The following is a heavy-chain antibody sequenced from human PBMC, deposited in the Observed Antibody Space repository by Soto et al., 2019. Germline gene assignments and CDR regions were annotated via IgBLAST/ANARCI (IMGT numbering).Heavy chain of an antibody. J-gene: IGHJ4*02. D-gene: IGHD6-13*01. Sequence: GSVRLSCTASGFDFGDYYMSWIRQAPGKGLEWVSYIDSDDGTTYCPDSVKGRFTISRDNAKNSLYLQMNSLRVADTALYFCVRPYYSSSWFPFDRWGQGTLVTVSS. CDR1: GFDFGDYY. CDR3: VRPYYSSSWFPFDR. CDR2: IDSDDGTT. V-gene: IGHV3-11*04.